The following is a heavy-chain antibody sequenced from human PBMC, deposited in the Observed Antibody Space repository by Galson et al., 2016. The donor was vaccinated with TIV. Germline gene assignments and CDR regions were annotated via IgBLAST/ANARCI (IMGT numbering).Heavy chain of an antibody. J-gene: IGHJ4*02. CDR3: ARLTPCGGDCYYFAR. CDR2: IIPMAGIS. V-gene: IGHV1-69*10. Sequence: SVKVSCKASGGTLSNDPITWVRQAPGQGLEWMGGIIPMAGISDNSQKFQGRVSITADVSTNTVYMELSSLRSEDTAVFYCARLTPCGGDCYYFARWGRGTLVTVSS. CDR1: GGTLSNDP. D-gene: IGHD2-21*02.